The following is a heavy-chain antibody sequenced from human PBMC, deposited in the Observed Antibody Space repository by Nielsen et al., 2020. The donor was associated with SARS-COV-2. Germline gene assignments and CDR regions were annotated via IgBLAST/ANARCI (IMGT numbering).Heavy chain of an antibody. Sequence: GGSLRLSCAASGLTFSSYAMSWVRQAPGKGLEWVSAISGSGGSTYYADSVKGRFTISRDNSKNTLYLQMNSLRAEDTAVYYCAKDFCSSTSCPPWYYYYGMDVWGQGTTVTVSS. CDR1: GLTFSSYA. V-gene: IGHV3-23*01. J-gene: IGHJ6*02. D-gene: IGHD2-2*01. CDR2: ISGSGGST. CDR3: AKDFCSSTSCPPWYYYYGMDV.